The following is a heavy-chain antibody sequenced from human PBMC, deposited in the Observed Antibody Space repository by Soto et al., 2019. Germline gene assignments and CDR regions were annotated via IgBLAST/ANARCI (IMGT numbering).Heavy chain of an antibody. CDR3: ARTMTARTDDY. D-gene: IGHD3-22*01. V-gene: IGHV3-7*01. Sequence: EVHLVESGGGLVLPGGSLRLSCAASGFTFRSYWMSWVRQTPVKGLEWVGNINPDGSEKYYVDSVRGRFTISRDNAANSLYLQMNSLRAEDTAVYYCARTMTARTDDYWGQGTLVTVSS. J-gene: IGHJ4*02. CDR1: GFTFRSYW. CDR2: INPDGSEK.